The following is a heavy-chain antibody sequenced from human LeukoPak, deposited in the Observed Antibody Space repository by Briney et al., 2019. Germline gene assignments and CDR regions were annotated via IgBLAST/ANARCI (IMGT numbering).Heavy chain of an antibody. CDR2: IKQDGSKK. CDR1: GFTFSSYW. CDR3: AREVGYCSGGSCYRWFDL. J-gene: IGHJ5*02. V-gene: IGHV3-7*01. Sequence: GGSLRLSCAASGFTFSSYWMSWVRQAPGKGLEWVANIKQDGSKKYYVDSVKGRFTISRDNAKDSLYLQMNSLRAEDTALYYCAREVGYCSGGSCYRWFDLWGRGTLVTVSS. D-gene: IGHD2-15*01.